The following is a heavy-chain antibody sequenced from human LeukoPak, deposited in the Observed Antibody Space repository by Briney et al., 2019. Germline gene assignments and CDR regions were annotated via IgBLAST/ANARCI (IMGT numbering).Heavy chain of an antibody. CDR2: IGDDGTNT. Sequence: GESLKISCAASGFTFRNYGMHWVRQGPGKGLEWVSFIGDDGTNTYYADSVNGRFAISRDNPKNTVPLQMNSLKDEDTAMYYCVKEGYSYGSDFWGQGTLVIVSS. J-gene: IGHJ4*02. CDR3: VKEGYSYGSDF. V-gene: IGHV3-30*02. D-gene: IGHD5-18*01. CDR1: GFTFRNYG.